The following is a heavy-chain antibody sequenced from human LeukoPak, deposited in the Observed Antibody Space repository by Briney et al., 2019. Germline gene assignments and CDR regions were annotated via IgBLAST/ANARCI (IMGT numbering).Heavy chain of an antibody. J-gene: IGHJ5*02. Sequence: SETLSLTCTVSGYSISSGYYWAWLRQTPGKGLEWIGNIYHTGSTYYNPSLKSRVTISVDTSRNQFSLKLNSVTAADTAVYYCARGYSSSWYLNWFDPWGQGTLVTVSS. CDR1: GYSISSGYY. D-gene: IGHD6-13*01. V-gene: IGHV4-38-2*02. CDR2: IYHTGST. CDR3: ARGYSSSWYLNWFDP.